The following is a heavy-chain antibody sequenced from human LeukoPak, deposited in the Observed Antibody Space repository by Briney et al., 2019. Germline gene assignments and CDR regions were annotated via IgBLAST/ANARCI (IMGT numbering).Heavy chain of an antibody. CDR1: GFTFSSYA. CDR3: ARDPGGESSGPFFDF. Sequence: GGSLRLSCAASGFTFSSYAMHWGRQAPGKGLEWVAVISYDGSNKYYAGSVKGRFTISRDNSKDTLYLQMNSLRAEDTAVYYCARDPGGESSGPFFDFWGQGTLVTVSS. D-gene: IGHD3-22*01. CDR2: ISYDGSNK. J-gene: IGHJ4*02. V-gene: IGHV3-30-3*01.